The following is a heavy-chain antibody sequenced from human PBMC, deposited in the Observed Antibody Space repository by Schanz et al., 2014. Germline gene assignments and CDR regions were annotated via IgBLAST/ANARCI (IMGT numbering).Heavy chain of an antibody. CDR1: GFNFGDYY. Sequence: DVQLVESGGGLVQSGGSLRLSCAASGFNFGDYYMTWVRQAPGKGLESVAKINPDGSGKYYVVSVEGRFTISRDNARNALYLQMNNLRVEDTAVYYCARGPDYGSGSYSSYWGQGTLVTVSS. V-gene: IGHV3-7*01. D-gene: IGHD3-10*01. CDR2: INPDGSGK. J-gene: IGHJ4*02. CDR3: ARGPDYGSGSYSSY.